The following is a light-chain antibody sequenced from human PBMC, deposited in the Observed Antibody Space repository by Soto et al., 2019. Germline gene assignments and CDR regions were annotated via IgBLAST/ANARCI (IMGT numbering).Light chain of an antibody. CDR1: TGAVTSGHY. Sequence: QAVVTQEPSLTVSPGGTVTLTCGSSTGAVTSGHYPYWFHQKPGQAPRTLIYDTTNKHSWAPARFSGSLLGGKAALTLSGAQPEDDAEYYCLLSYHGARVFGGGTKLTVL. J-gene: IGLJ3*02. CDR3: LLSYHGARV. V-gene: IGLV7-46*01. CDR2: DTT.